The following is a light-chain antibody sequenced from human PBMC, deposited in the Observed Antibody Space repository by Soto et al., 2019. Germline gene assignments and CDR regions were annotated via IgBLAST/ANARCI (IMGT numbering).Light chain of an antibody. CDR1: SSNIGAGYD. CDR3: QSYDSSLSGLV. V-gene: IGLV1-40*01. CDR2: GNS. J-gene: IGLJ2*01. Sequence: QSVLTQPPSVCGAPEQRVTISCNGSSSNIGAGYDVHWYQQLPGTAPKLLIYGNSNRPSGVPDRFSGSKSGTSASLAITGLHAEDEADYYCQSYDSSLSGLVFGGGTKLTVL.